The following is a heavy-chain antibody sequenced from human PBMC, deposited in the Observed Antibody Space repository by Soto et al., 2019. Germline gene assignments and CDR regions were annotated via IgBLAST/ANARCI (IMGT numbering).Heavy chain of an antibody. CDR1: GYPVSSGYY. J-gene: IGHJ1*01. CDR2: IHHSGST. V-gene: IGHV4-38-2*01. Sequence: LSLTCAVSGYPVSSGYYWGCILQPPGKGLEWIGIIHHSGSTYYNPSLRSRITISVDTSKNQFSLKMPSVTAADTAVYYCARSSGYVPGGYWGQGILVTVSS. CDR3: ARSSGYVPGGY. D-gene: IGHD5-12*01.